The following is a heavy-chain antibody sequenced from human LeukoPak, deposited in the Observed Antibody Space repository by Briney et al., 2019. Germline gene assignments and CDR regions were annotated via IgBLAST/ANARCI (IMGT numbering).Heavy chain of an antibody. CDR1: GFTFSSYG. J-gene: IGHJ4*02. V-gene: IGHV3-30*02. D-gene: IGHD2-2*02. CDR2: IRYDGSNK. CDR3: AKEGIPAAIPDY. Sequence: PGGSLRPSCAASGFTFSSYGMHWVRQAPGKGLEWVAFIRYDGSNKYYADSVKGRFTISRDNSKNTLYLQMNSLRAEDTAVYYCAKEGIPAAIPDYWGQGTLVTVSS.